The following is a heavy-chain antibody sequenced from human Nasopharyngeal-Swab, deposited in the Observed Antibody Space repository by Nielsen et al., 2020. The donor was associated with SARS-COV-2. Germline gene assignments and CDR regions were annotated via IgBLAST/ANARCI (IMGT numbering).Heavy chain of an antibody. V-gene: IGHV3-49*04. CDR1: GFTFSSYW. CDR3: TRGYDTFDY. CDR2: IRSKAYGGTT. D-gene: IGHD3-22*01. J-gene: IGHJ4*02. Sequence: GESLKISCAASGFTFSSYWMSWVRQAPGKGLEWVGFIRSKAYGGTTEYAASVKGRFTISRDDSKSIAYLQMNSLKTEDTAVYYCTRGYDTFDYWGQGTLVTVSS.